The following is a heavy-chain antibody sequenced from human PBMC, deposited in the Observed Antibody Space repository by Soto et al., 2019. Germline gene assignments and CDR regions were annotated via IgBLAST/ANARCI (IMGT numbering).Heavy chain of an antibody. J-gene: IGHJ4*02. D-gene: IGHD2-15*01. CDR2: MNPNSGNT. CDR1: GYTFTSYD. Sequence: QVQLVQSGAEVKKPGASVKVSCKASGYTFTSYDINWVRQATGQGLEWMGWMNPNSGNTGYAQKFQGRVTMTRNTFISTAYMELSSLRSEDPAVYYCARGSRVVVVAATLYYFDYWGQGTLVTVSS. V-gene: IGHV1-8*01. CDR3: ARGSRVVVVAATLYYFDY.